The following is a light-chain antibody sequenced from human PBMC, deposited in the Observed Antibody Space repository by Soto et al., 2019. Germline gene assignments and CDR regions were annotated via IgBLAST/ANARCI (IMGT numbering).Light chain of an antibody. CDR1: QSVFYSSNNKNY. J-gene: IGKJ1*01. Sequence: DIVMTQSPDSLAVSLGGRATINCKSSQSVFYSSNNKNYLAWYQQKPGQPPKLLISWASTRDSGVPDRVSGSGSGTDFSLTISSLQAVDVAVYYCQQYYSTPWTFGQGTKVEIK. CDR2: WAS. V-gene: IGKV4-1*01. CDR3: QQYYSTPWT.